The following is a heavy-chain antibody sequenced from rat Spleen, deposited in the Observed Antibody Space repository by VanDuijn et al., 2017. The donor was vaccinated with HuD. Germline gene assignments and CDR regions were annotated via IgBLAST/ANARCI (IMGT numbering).Heavy chain of an antibody. D-gene: IGHD4-3*01. Sequence: EVQLVESGGGLVQPGRSLKLSCAASGFTFSDYNMAWVRQAPKKGLEWVATISYDGSSTYYRDSVKGRFTISRDNAKSILYLQMDSLRSEDTATYYCARHNSGYGVMDAWGQGVMVTVSS. V-gene: IGHV5-7*01. J-gene: IGHJ2*01. CDR1: GFTFSDYN. CDR2: ISYDGSST. CDR3: ARHNSGYGVMDA.